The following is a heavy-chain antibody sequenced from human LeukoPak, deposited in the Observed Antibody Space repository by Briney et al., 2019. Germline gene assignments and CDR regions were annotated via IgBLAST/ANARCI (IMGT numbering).Heavy chain of an antibody. J-gene: IGHJ4*02. V-gene: IGHV1-69*05. CDR3: ARGPYSYCSSTSCYDY. Sequence: ASVKVSCKASGYTFTGCYMHWVRQAPGQGLEWMGGIIPIFGTANYAQKFQGRVTITTDESTSTAYMELSSLRSEDTAVYYCARGPYSYCSSTSCYDYWGQGTLVTVSS. D-gene: IGHD2-2*01. CDR2: IIPIFGTA. CDR1: GYTFTGCY.